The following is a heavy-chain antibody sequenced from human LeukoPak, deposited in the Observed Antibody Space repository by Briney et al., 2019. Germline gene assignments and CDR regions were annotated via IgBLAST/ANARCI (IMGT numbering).Heavy chain of an antibody. Sequence: PSETLSLTCTVSGGSISSYYWSWIRQPAGKGLEWIGRIYTSGSTNYNPSHKSRVTMSIDTSKNQFFLKLSSVTAADTAVYYCAGISVTGGDWFDPWGQGTLVTVSS. CDR3: AGISVTGGDWFDP. V-gene: IGHV4-4*07. CDR1: GGSISSYY. D-gene: IGHD6-19*01. J-gene: IGHJ5*02. CDR2: IYTSGST.